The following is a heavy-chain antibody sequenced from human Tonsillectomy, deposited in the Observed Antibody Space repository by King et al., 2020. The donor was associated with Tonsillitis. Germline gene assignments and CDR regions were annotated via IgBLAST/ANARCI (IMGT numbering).Heavy chain of an antibody. CDR1: GFSFNSDW. CDR3: ARAPHCGSXCYTLDF. CDR2: INQDGSKT. Sequence: VQLVESGGGLVQPGGSLILSCAASGFSFNSDWMSWVRQAPGKGLEWVADINQDGSKTYYVASVRGRFTISRDNAKNSVYLQMYSLRAEDTAVYYCARAPHCGSXCYTLDFWGQGTLVTVSS. J-gene: IGHJ4*02. D-gene: IGHD2-21*01. V-gene: IGHV3-7*03.